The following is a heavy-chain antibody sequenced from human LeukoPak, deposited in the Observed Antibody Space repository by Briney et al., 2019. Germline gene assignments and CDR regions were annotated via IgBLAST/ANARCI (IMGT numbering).Heavy chain of an antibody. D-gene: IGHD1-26*01. CDR2: INHSGST. CDR1: GGSFSGYY. V-gene: IGHV4-34*01. Sequence: SSETLSLTCAVYGGSFSGYYWSWIRQPPGKGLEWIGEINHSGSTNYNPSLKSRVTISVDTSKNQFSLELSSVTAADTAVYYCARGYRRRYLIQYYYYMDVWGKGTTVTVSS. J-gene: IGHJ6*03. CDR3: ARGYRRRYLIQYYYYMDV.